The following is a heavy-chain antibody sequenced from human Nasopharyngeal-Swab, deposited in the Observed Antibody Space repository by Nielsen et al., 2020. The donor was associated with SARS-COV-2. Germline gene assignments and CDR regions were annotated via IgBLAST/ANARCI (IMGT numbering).Heavy chain of an antibody. CDR3: ARGPRTIFGVVIIGFDP. V-gene: IGHV4-34*01. CDR2: INHSGST. J-gene: IGHJ5*02. CDR1: GGSFSGYY. D-gene: IGHD3-3*01. Sequence: TRSLTSAVYGGSFSGYYWSWVRQPPGKGLEWIGEINHSGSTNYNPSLKSRVTISVDTSKNQFSLKLSSVTAADTAVYYCARGPRTIFGVVIIGFDPWGQGTLVTVSS.